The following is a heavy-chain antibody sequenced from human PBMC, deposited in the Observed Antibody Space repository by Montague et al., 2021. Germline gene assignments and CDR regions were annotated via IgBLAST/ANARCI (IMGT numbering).Heavy chain of an antibody. J-gene: IGHJ5*02. CDR3: ARALAARWWFDP. CDR2: IYYSGST. D-gene: IGHD6-6*01. CDR1: GGSIRSYY. Sequence: SETLSLTCTISGGSIRSYYWNWIRQPPGKGLEWIGYIYYSGSTNYNPSLKSRVNISLGTSNYQFSLNLRSVTAADTAVYYCARALAARWWFDPWGQGTLVTVSS. V-gene: IGHV4-59*01.